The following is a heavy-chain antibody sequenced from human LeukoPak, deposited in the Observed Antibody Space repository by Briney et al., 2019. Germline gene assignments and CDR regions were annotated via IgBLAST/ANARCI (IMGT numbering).Heavy chain of an antibody. V-gene: IGHV3-21*01. CDR2: ISSSSSYI. D-gene: IGHD1-26*01. J-gene: IGHJ3*02. Sequence: PGGSLRLFCAASGFTFCCYSMNWVRQAPGKGLEWVSSISSSSSYIYYADSVKGRFTISRDNAKNSLYLQMNSLRAEDTAVYYCARALPYPLYRASYANAFDNCGQGTMVTVSS. CDR1: GFTFCCYS. CDR3: ARALPYPLYRASYANAFDN.